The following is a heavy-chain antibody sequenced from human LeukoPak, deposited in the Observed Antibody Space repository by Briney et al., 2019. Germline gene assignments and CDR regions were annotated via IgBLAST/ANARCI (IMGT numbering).Heavy chain of an antibody. D-gene: IGHD3-10*01. CDR2: IHTNGFT. J-gene: IGHJ4*02. CDR1: GGSISSGSYY. CDR3: ARAGGVLGYFDY. V-gene: IGHV4-61*02. Sequence: SETLSLTCSVSGGSISSGSYYWTWIRQPAGKRLEWIGRIHTNGFTTYNPSLKGRGAISIDTSKKQFSLRLSPATAADTAVYYCARAGGVLGYFDYWGRGTLVTVSS.